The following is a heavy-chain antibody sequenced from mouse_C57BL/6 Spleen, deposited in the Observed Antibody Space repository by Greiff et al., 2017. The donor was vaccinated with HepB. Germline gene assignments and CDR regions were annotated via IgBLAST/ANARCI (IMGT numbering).Heavy chain of an antibody. CDR1: GYTFTDYN. CDR2: INPNNGGT. J-gene: IGHJ3*01. V-gene: IGHV1-18*01. Sequence: EVQLQQSGPELVKPGASVKIPCKASGYTFTDYNMDWVKQSHGKSLEWIGDINPNNGGTIYNQKFKGKATLTVDKSSSTAYMELRSLTSEDTAVYYGARRSPQLGPFAYWGQGTLVTVSA. CDR3: ARRSPQLGPFAY. D-gene: IGHD4-1*02.